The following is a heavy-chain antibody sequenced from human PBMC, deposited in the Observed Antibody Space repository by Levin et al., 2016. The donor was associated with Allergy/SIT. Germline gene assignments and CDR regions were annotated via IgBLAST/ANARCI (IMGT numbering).Heavy chain of an antibody. D-gene: IGHD2-21*01. CDR1: GFSFSTSA. CDR2: IVVDSDAT. J-gene: IGHJ6*02. V-gene: IGHV1-58*01. Sequence: SVKVSCKASGFSFSTSAVQWVRQARGQRLEWIGWIVVDSDATNYAQKFQGRVAINSDMFTGTAYMELTSLSTEDTAVYYCAAGRPRRVGDDCCFYTMDVWGQGTTVTVSS. CDR3: AAGRPRRVGDDCCFYTMDV.